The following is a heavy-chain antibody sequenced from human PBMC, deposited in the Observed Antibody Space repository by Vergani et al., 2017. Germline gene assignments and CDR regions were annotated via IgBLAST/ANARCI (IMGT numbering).Heavy chain of an antibody. CDR3: ARDGVLLWFGELLSTPFDY. CDR1: GFTFSSYS. V-gene: IGHV3-48*02. Sequence: EVQLVESGGGLVQPGGSLRLSCAASGFTFSSYSMNWVRQAPGKGLEWVSYISSSSSTIYYADSVKGRFTISRDNAKNSLYLQMNSLRDEDTGVYYCARDGVLLWFGELLSTPFDYWGQGTLVTVSS. D-gene: IGHD3-10*01. CDR2: ISSSSSTI. J-gene: IGHJ4*02.